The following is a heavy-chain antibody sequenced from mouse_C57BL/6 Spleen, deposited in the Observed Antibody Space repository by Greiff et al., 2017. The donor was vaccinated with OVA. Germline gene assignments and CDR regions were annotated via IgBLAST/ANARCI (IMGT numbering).Heavy chain of an antibody. J-gene: IGHJ2*01. D-gene: IGHD1-1*01. CDR2: IYPGDGDT. CDR1: GYAFSSSW. V-gene: IGHV1-82*01. CDR3: ARSHYGSRYFDY. Sequence: VKLLESGPELVKPGASVKISCKASGYAFSSSWMNWVKQRPGKGLEWIGRIYPGDGDTNYNGKFKGKATLTADKSSSTAYMQLSSLTSEDSAVYFCARSHYGSRYFDYWGQGTTRTVSS.